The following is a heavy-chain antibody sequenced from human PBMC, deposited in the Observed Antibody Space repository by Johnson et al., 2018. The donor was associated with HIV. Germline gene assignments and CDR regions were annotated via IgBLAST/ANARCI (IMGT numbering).Heavy chain of an antibody. Sequence: VQLVESGGGVVRPGWSPRLSCAASGFTFDDYGMTWVRQAPGKGLEWVSGIDWNSVNIEYADSVKGRFTISRDNAKNSLYLQMHSLRAEDTAVYYCARGGVGDVFDIWGQGTMVTVSS. CDR3: ARGGVGDVFDI. V-gene: IGHV3-20*04. CDR2: IDWNSVNI. J-gene: IGHJ3*02. D-gene: IGHD1-26*01. CDR1: GFTFDDYG.